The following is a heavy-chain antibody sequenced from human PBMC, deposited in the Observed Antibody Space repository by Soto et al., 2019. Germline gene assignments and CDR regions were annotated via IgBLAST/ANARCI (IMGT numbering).Heavy chain of an antibody. CDR1: GFTFSSYS. Sequence: PGGSLRLSCAASGFTFSSYSMSWVRQAPGKGLECVSGFRTGGDDGTTYYADSVKGRFTISRDNSKNTLFLQMNSLRAEDTAIYYCAKKVNSGPGSQYFDYWGQGTLVTVS. V-gene: IGHV3-23*01. J-gene: IGHJ4*02. D-gene: IGHD3-10*01. CDR2: FRTGGDDGTT. CDR3: AKKVNSGPGSQYFDY.